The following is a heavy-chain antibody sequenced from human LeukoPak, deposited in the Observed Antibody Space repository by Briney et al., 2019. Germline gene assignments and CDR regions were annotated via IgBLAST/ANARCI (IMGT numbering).Heavy chain of an antibody. CDR2: IYYSGST. Sequence: SETLSLTCTVSGGSISSYYWSWIRQPPGKGLEWIGYIYYSGSTNYNPSLKSRVTISVDTSKNQFSLKLSSVTAADTAVYYCARTFSPVAVLFDYWGQGTLVTVSS. CDR1: GGSISSYY. D-gene: IGHD6-19*01. J-gene: IGHJ4*02. CDR3: ARTFSPVAVLFDY. V-gene: IGHV4-59*01.